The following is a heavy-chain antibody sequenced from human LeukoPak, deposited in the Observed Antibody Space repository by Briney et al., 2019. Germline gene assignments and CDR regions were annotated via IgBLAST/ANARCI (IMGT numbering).Heavy chain of an antibody. CDR3: ARGISHYYYPDY. D-gene: IGHD3-10*01. J-gene: IGHJ4*02. Sequence: SETLSLTCTVSGGSISSYYWSWIRQPPGKGLEWIGYTYYSGSTNYNPSLKSRVTISVDTSKNQFSLKLSSVTAADTAVYYCARGISHYYYPDYWGQGTLVTVSS. CDR2: TYYSGST. V-gene: IGHV4-59*01. CDR1: GGSISSYY.